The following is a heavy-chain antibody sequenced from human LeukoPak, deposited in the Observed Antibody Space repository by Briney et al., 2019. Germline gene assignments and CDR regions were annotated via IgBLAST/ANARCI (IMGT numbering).Heavy chain of an antibody. J-gene: IGHJ6*02. D-gene: IGHD3-10*01. CDR3: ARDHITMVRGVILPKYYYGMDV. Sequence: SVRVSCKASGGTFSSYAISWVRQAPGQGLEWMGRIIPILGIANYAQEFQGRVTITADKSTSTAYMELSSLRSEDTAVYYCARDHITMVRGVILPKYYYGMDVWGQGTTVTVSS. CDR2: IIPILGIA. CDR1: GGTFSSYA. V-gene: IGHV1-69*04.